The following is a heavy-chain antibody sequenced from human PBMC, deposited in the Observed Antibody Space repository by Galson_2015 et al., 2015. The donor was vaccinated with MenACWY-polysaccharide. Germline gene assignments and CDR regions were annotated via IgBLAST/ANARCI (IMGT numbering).Heavy chain of an antibody. CDR1: GFAFSGYS. V-gene: IGHV3-48*02. J-gene: IGHJ3*02. D-gene: IGHD1-1*01. CDR3: ALYNWNDKGGALDI. Sequence: SLRLSCAASGFAFSGYSLNWVRQTPGKGLEWVSYISASSSAIYYADSVKGRFTISRDNAKKSLYLQMNSLRDEDTAVYYCALYNWNDKGGALDIWGQGTLVTVSS. CDR2: ISASSSAI.